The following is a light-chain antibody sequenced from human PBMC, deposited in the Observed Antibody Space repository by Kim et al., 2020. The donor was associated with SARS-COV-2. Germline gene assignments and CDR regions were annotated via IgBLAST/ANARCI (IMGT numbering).Light chain of an antibody. V-gene: IGLV3-19*01. CDR3: NSRDSNDNVV. J-gene: IGLJ2*01. CDR1: SLRSYN. Sequence: VALRTKVRITCQGDSLRSYNATWHQQKPGQAPILFIYGKNNRPSGIPDRFSGSSSGNTASLTITGTQAGDEADYYCNSRDSNDNVVFGGGTQLTVL. CDR2: GKN.